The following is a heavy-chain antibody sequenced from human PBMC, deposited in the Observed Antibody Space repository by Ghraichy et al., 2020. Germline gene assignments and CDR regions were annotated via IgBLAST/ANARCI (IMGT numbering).Heavy chain of an antibody. V-gene: IGHV1-69*04. J-gene: IGHJ3*02. CDR1: GGTFSSYA. D-gene: IGHD6-13*01. CDR2: IIPILGIA. CDR3: AGSIAADDAFDI. Sequence: SVKVSCKASGGTFSSYAISWVRQAPGQGLEWMGRIIPILGIANYAQKFQGRVTITADKSTSTAYMELSSLRSEDTAVYYCAGSIAADDAFDIWGQGTMVTVSS.